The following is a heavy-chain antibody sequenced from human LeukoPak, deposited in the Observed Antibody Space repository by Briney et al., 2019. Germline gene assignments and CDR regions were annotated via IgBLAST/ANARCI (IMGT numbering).Heavy chain of an antibody. CDR3: ATGHSYGYDY. D-gene: IGHD5-18*01. J-gene: IGHJ4*02. CDR2: VKGDGRTT. CDR1: GLTFSDFW. Sequence: GGSLRLSCAASGLTFSDFWMHWVRQPPGKGLMWVALVKGDGRTTIYADSVKGRFTISRDNAKNTLYLQMYSLRADDSGVYYCATGHSYGYDYWGQGVLVTVSS. V-gene: IGHV3-74*01.